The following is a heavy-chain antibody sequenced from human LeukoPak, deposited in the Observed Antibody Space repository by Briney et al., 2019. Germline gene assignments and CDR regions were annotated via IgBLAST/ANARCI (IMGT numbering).Heavy chain of an antibody. CDR2: INPSGGST. D-gene: IGHD3-22*01. V-gene: IGHV1-46*01. CDR1: GYTFTSYF. J-gene: IGHJ4*02. CDR3: ARVGTFYYDSSVYYYDY. Sequence: GASVKVSCKASGYTFTSYFMHWVQQAPGQGLEWMGIINPSGGSTGYAQKFQGRVNMTRDMSTSTVYMELSSLISEDTAVYYCARVGTFYYDSSVYYYDYWGQGTLVTVSS.